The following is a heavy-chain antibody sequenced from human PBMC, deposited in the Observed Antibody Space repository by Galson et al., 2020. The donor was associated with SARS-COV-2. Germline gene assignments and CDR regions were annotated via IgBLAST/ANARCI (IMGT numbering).Heavy chain of an antibody. CDR1: GYTLTELS. D-gene: IGHD4-17*01. Sequence: ASVKVSCKVSGYTLTELSMHWVRQAPGKGLEWMGGFDPEDGETIYEQKFQGRVTMTEDTSTDTAYMELSSLRSEDTAVYYCATARGIGDYVSIFDYWGQGTLVTVSS. J-gene: IGHJ4*02. CDR3: ATARGIGDYVSIFDY. CDR2: FDPEDGET. V-gene: IGHV1-24*01.